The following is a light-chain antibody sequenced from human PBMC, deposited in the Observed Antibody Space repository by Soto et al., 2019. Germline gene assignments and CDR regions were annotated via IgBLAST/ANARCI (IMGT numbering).Light chain of an antibody. CDR1: SSDVGSYNL. CDR3: CSYAGSSTYG. Sequence: QSVLTQPASVSGSPGQSITISCTGTSSDVGSYNLVSWYQQHPGKAPKLMLYEVSKRPSGVSNRFSGSKSGNTAALTISGLQAEDEADYYCCSYAGSSTYGFGTGTKGTVL. V-gene: IGLV2-23*02. CDR2: EVS. J-gene: IGLJ1*01.